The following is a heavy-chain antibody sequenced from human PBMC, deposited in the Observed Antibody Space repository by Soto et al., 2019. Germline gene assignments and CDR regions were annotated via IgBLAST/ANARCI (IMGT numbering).Heavy chain of an antibody. CDR1: GYTFSNYG. V-gene: IGHV1-3*01. J-gene: IGHJ4*02. Sequence: WASVKVSCKASGYTFSNYGIHWVRQAPGQRLDWMGLINAGNGNTKYSQKFQGRVTLTRDTSASTAYMELSSLRSEDTAVYYCASCPQNCITTSPCCLFFDYWGQGTLVTVSS. D-gene: IGHD2-2*01. CDR3: ASCPQNCITTSPCCLFFDY. CDR2: INAGNGNT.